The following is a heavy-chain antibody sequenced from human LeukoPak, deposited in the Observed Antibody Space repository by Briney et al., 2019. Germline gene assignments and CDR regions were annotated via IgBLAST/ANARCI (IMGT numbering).Heavy chain of an antibody. V-gene: IGHV3-30*02. J-gene: IGHJ4*02. Sequence: PGGSLRLSCAASGFTFSSYGMHWVRQAPGKGLEWVAFIRYDGSNKYYADSVKGQFTISRDNSKNTLYLQMNSLRAEDTAVYYCAKDRSEWLRFVGGCGDYWGQGTLVIVSS. D-gene: IGHD5-12*01. CDR3: AKDRSEWLRFVGGCGDY. CDR1: GFTFSSYG. CDR2: IRYDGSNK.